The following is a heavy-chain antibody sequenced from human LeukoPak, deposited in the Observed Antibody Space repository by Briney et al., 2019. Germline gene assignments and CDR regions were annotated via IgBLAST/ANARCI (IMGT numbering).Heavy chain of an antibody. Sequence: GSVKVSCRASGYTFTSYGISWVRQAPGQGLEWMGWISAYNGNTNYAQKLQGRVTMTTDTSTSTAYMELRSLRSDDTAVYYCARTSGYDRLLDYWGQGTLVTVSS. CDR1: GYTFTSYG. J-gene: IGHJ4*02. CDR2: ISAYNGNT. V-gene: IGHV1-18*01. CDR3: ARTSGYDRLLDY. D-gene: IGHD5-12*01.